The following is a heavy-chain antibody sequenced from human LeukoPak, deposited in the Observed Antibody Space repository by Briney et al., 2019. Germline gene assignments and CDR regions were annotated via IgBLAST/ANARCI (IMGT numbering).Heavy chain of an antibody. D-gene: IGHD3-10*01. Sequence: GASVKVSCKASGYTLTGYYMHWVRQAPGQGLEWMGWINPNSGGTNYAQKFQGRVTMTRDTSISTAYMELSRLRSDDTAVYYCASPPPSHRPYSPLTWFGEFYAFDIWGQGTMVTVSS. J-gene: IGHJ3*02. V-gene: IGHV1-2*02. CDR3: ASPPPSHRPYSPLTWFGEFYAFDI. CDR2: INPNSGGT. CDR1: GYTLTGYY.